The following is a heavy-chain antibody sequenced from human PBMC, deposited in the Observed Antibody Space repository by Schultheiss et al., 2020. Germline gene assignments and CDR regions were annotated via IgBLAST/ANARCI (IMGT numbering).Heavy chain of an antibody. CDR2: IWYDGSNK. CDR1: GFTFSSYG. Sequence: GGSLRLSCAASGFTFSSYGMHWVRQAPGKGLEWVAVIWYDGSNKYYADSVKGRFTISRDNSKNTLYLQMNSLKTEDTAVYYCTTLTMIVVHGDYWGQGTLVTVSS. CDR3: TTLTMIVVHGDY. J-gene: IGHJ4*02. V-gene: IGHV3-33*01. D-gene: IGHD3-22*01.